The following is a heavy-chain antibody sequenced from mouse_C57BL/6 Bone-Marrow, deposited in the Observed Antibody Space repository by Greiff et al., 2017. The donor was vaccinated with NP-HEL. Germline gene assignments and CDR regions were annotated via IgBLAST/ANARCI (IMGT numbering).Heavy chain of an antibody. Sequence: QVQLQQPGAELVKPGASVKLSCKASGYTFTSYWMHWVKQRPGQGLEWIGMIHPNSGSTNYNEKFKSKATLTVDKSSSTAYMQLSSLTSEDSAVYYCARSRVVATDYYAMDYWGQGTSVTVSS. CDR2: IHPNSGST. V-gene: IGHV1-64*01. CDR1: GYTFTSYW. J-gene: IGHJ4*01. CDR3: ARSRVVATDYYAMDY. D-gene: IGHD1-1*01.